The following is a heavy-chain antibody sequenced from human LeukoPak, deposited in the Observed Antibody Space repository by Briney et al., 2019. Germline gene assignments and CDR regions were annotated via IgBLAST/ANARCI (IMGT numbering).Heavy chain of an antibody. D-gene: IGHD3-10*01. CDR2: ISYDGSNK. J-gene: IGHJ4*02. CDR3: ARDNYGFDY. V-gene: IGHV3-30*04. CDR1: GVTFSTYA. Sequence: GGSLRLSCAASGVTFSTYAMHWVRQAPGTGLEWVAFISYDGSNKYYADSVKGRFTISRDNSKNTLYLQMDTLRAEDTAVYYCARDNYGFDYWGQGALVTVSS.